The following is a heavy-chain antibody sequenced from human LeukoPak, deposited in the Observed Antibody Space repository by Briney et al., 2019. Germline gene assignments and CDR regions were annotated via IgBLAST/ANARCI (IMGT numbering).Heavy chain of an antibody. CDR3: ARGGGITTYNWFDP. D-gene: IGHD3-3*01. CDR2: INHSGST. Sequence: SETLSLTCAVYGGSFSGYYWSWIRQPPGKGLEWIGEINHSGSTNYNPSLKSRVTISVDTSKNQFSLKLSSVTAADTAVYYCARGGGITTYNWFDPWGQGTLVTVSS. V-gene: IGHV4-34*01. CDR1: GGSFSGYY. J-gene: IGHJ5*02.